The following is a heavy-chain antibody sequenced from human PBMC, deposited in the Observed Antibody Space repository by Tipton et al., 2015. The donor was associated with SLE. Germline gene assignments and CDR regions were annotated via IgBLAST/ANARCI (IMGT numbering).Heavy chain of an antibody. J-gene: IGHJ6*02. CDR2: IWYDGSNK. CDR1: GFTFSSYG. V-gene: IGHV3-33*08. CDR3: LRSPNYYYGMDV. Sequence: SLRLSCAASGFTFSSYGMHRVRQAPGKGLEWVAVIWYDGSNKYYADSVKGRFTISRDNSKNTLYLQMNSLRAEDTAVYYCLRSPNYYYGMDVWGQGTTVTVSS.